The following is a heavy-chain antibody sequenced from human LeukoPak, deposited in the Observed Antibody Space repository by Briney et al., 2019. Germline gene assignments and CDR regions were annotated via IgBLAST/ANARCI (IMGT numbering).Heavy chain of an antibody. D-gene: IGHD3-9*01. CDR2: GTA. CDR3: ARDRRYDILTGLYYYYGMDV. J-gene: IGHJ6*02. Sequence: GTANYAQKFQGRVTITADESTSTAYMELSSLRSEDTAVYYCARDRRYDILTGLYYYYGMDVWGQGTTVTVSS. V-gene: IGHV1-69*01.